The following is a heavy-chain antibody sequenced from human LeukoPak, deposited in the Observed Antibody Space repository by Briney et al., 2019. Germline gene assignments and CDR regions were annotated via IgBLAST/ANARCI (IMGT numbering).Heavy chain of an antibody. CDR3: ARDSAAAGSFDY. V-gene: IGHV1-2*02. J-gene: IGHJ4*02. D-gene: IGHD6-13*01. CDR1: GYSFNTYS. CDR2: INPNSGGT. Sequence: ASVKVSCKASGYSFNTYSVNWVRQAPGQGLEWMGWINPNSGGTNYAQKFQGRVTMTRDTSISTAYMELSRLRSDDTAVYYCARDSAAAGSFDYWGQGTLVTVSS.